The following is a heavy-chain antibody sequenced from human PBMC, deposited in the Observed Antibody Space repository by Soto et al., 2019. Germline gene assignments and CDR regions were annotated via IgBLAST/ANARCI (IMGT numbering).Heavy chain of an antibody. D-gene: IGHD3-10*01. CDR3: ARAPRGNYGYPSYFDY. Sequence: VSDGSIISYYWRRIRQKTGKGLEWIGYIYYSGSTNYNPSLKSRVTISVDTSKNQFSLKLSSVTAADTAVYYCARAPRGNYGYPSYFDYWGQGTLVTVSS. V-gene: IGHV4-59*01. CDR1: DGSIISYY. CDR2: IYYSGST. J-gene: IGHJ4*02.